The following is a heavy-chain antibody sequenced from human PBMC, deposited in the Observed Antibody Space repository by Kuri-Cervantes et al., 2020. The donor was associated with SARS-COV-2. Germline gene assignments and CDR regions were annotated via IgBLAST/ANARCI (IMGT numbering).Heavy chain of an antibody. CDR2: ISYDGSNK. CDR3: AKGGGQLAY. D-gene: IGHD2-2*01. CDR1: GFTFSSYG. Sequence: GGSLRLSCAASGFTFSSYGMHWVRQAPGKGLEWVAVISYDGSNKYYADSVKGRFTISKDNSKNTLYLQMNSLRAEDTAVYYCAKGGGQLAYWGQGTLVTVSS. J-gene: IGHJ4*02. V-gene: IGHV3-30*18.